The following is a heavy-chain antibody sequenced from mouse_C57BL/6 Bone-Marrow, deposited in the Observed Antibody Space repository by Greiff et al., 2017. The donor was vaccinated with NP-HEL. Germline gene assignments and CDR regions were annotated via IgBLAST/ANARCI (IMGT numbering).Heavy chain of an antibody. CDR2: IYPGSGST. CDR3: ATYYSNYWYFDV. CDR1: GYTFTSYW. V-gene: IGHV1-55*01. J-gene: IGHJ1*03. D-gene: IGHD2-5*01. Sequence: QVQLQQPGAELVRPGTSVKLSCKASGYTFTSYWITWVKQRPGQGLECIGVIYPGSGSTNYNEKFKSKATLTVDTSSITAYMQLSSLTSEDSAVYYCATYYSNYWYFDVWGTETTVTVSS.